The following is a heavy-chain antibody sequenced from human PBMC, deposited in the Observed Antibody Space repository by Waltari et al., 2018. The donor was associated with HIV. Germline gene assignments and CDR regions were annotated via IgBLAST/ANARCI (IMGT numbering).Heavy chain of an antibody. CDR1: GFTFDDYA. CDR2: IRWNSGSI. CDR3: AKEGYSYALDY. J-gene: IGHJ4*02. Sequence: EVQLVESGGGLVQPGRSLRLSCAASGFTFDDYAMHWVRQAPGKGLEWVSGIRWNSGSIGYADSVKGRFTISRDNAKNSLYMQMNSLRAEDTALYYCAKEGYSYALDYWGQGTLVTVSS. D-gene: IGHD5-18*01. V-gene: IGHV3-9*01.